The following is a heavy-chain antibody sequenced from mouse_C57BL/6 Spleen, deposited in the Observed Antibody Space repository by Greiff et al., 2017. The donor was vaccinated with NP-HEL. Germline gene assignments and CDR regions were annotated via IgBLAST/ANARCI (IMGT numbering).Heavy chain of an antibody. V-gene: IGHV1-18*01. CDR3: ARIYDGYYRYVDV. Sequence: VQLKESGPELVKPGASVKIPCKASGYTFTDYNMDWVKQSHGKSLEWIGDINPNNGGTIYNQKFKGKATLTVDKSSSTAYMELRSLTSEDTAVYYCARIYDGYYRYVDVWGTGTTVTVSS. CDR2: INPNNGGT. D-gene: IGHD2-3*01. CDR1: GYTFTDYN. J-gene: IGHJ1*03.